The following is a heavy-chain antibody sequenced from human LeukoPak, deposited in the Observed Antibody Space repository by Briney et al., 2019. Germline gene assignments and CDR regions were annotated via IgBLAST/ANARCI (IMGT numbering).Heavy chain of an antibody. D-gene: IGHD2-2*01. V-gene: IGHV3-74*01. Sequence: GGSLRLSCAASGCTFSSYWMHWVRQAPGKGLVWVSRINSDGSSTSYADPVKGRFTISRDNAKNTLYLQMNSLRAEDTAVYYCARALVVPAAMDAFDIWGQGTMVTVSS. CDR3: ARALVVPAAMDAFDI. J-gene: IGHJ3*02. CDR1: GCTFSSYW. CDR2: INSDGSST.